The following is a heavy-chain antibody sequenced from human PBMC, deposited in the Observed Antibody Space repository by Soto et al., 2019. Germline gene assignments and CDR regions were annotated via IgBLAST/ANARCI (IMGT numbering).Heavy chain of an antibody. CDR1: GYTFTGYY. CDR3: ARDYYDSSGYYPNFNY. D-gene: IGHD3-22*01. V-gene: IGHV1-2*02. CDR2: INPNSGGT. Sequence: ALVKVSCKASGYTFTGYYMHWVRQAPGQGLEWMGWINPNSGGTNYAQKFQGRVTMTRDTSISTAYMVLSRLRSDDTAAYYCARDYYDSSGYYPNFNYWGQGTLVTGLL. J-gene: IGHJ4*02.